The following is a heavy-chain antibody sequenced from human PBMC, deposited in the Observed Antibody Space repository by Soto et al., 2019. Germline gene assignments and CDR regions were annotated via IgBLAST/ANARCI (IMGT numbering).Heavy chain of an antibody. CDR1: GFTFSTYA. J-gene: IGHJ1*01. CDR2: ISGGGCTT. Sequence: EVQLLESGGGLVQPEGSLRLSCAASGFTFSTYAMSWVRQAPGKGLEWVSGISGGGCTTYYADSVKGRFTISRDNSKNPVYLQVNSLRAEDTAVYYCAKDQAGAGTISRYFQDWGQGTLVTVSS. V-gene: IGHV3-23*01. D-gene: IGHD6-13*01. CDR3: AKDQAGAGTISRYFQD.